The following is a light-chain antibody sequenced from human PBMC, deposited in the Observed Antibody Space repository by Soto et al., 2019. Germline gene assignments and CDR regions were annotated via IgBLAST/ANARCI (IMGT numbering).Light chain of an antibody. CDR3: LQDYSYPRT. Sequence: AIQMTQSPSSLSASVGDRVTITCRASQGIRNDLGWYQQKPVQAPKLLIYAASSLPSGVPSRFSGSGSGTDFILTISSLQPEDFATYYCLQDYSYPRTFGQGTKVEIK. V-gene: IGKV1-6*01. CDR1: QGIRND. CDR2: AAS. J-gene: IGKJ1*01.